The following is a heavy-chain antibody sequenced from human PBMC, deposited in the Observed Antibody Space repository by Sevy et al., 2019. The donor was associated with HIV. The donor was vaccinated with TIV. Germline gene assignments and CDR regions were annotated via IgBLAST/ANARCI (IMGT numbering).Heavy chain of an antibody. CDR2: ISGSGGST. CDR3: AKDGEFGVVIPKRTADY. D-gene: IGHD3-3*01. CDR1: GFTFSSYA. V-gene: IGHV3-23*01. J-gene: IGHJ4*02. Sequence: GGSLRLSCAASGFTFSSYAMSWVRQAPGKGLEWVSAISGSGGSTYYADSVKGRFTISRDNSKNTLYLQMNSLRAEDTAVFYCAKDGEFGVVIPKRTADYWGQGTLVTVSS.